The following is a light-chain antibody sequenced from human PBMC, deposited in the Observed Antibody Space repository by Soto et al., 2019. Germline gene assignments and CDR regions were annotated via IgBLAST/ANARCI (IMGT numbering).Light chain of an antibody. J-gene: IGKJ1*01. CDR3: QQYNSYWT. V-gene: IGKV1-5*03. Sequence: DIQMTQSPSTLSASVGDRVTITCRASQSISSWLAWYQQKPGKAPKLLIYKASSLESGVPSRFSGCGSGTEFTLTISSLQPDDFATYYSQQYNSYWTFGQGTKVEIK. CDR1: QSISSW. CDR2: KAS.